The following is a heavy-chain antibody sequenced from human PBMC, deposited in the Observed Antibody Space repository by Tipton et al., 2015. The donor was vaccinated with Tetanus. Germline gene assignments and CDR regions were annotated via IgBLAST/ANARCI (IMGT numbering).Heavy chain of an antibody. D-gene: IGHD3-10*01. J-gene: IGHJ6*02. CDR3: ARDRGVRGGYYYYHGMDV. CDR1: GASISSGGYF. Sequence: TLSLTCSVSGASISSGGYFWNWIRHRPGKGLEWIGYIYYSGSTFYNPSLKSRVTISVDTSKNQFSLRLSSVTAADTAVYYCARDRGVRGGYYYYHGMDVWGQGTTVTVSS. V-gene: IGHV4-31*03. CDR2: IYYSGST.